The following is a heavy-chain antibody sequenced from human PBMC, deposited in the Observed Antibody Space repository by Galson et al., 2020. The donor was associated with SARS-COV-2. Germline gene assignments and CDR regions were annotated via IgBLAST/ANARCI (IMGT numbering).Heavy chain of an antibody. CDR1: GFTFSSYS. Sequence: GGSLRLSCAASGFTFSSYSMNWVRQAPGKGLEWVSSISSTSNYIYYADSVKGRFTISRDNAKDSLYLQMNSLRPEDTAVYYCARKEYYYESTGYSDYWGQGAPVTVSS. CDR2: ISSTSNYI. J-gene: IGHJ4*02. V-gene: IGHV3-21*01. CDR3: ARKEYYYESTGYSDY. D-gene: IGHD3-22*01.